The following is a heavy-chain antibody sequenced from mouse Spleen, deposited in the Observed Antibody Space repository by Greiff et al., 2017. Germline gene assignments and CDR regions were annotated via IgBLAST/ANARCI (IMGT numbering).Heavy chain of an antibody. CDR2: IYPGDGDT. CDR3: ARDLLWYFDY. D-gene: IGHD2-1*01. CDR1: GYAFSSSW. J-gene: IGHJ2*01. Sequence: VQRVESGPELVKPGASVKISCKASGYAFSSSWMNWVKQRPGKGLEWIGRIYPGDGDTNYNGKFKGKATLTADKSSSTAYMQLSSLTSEDSAVYFCARDLLWYFDYWGQGTTLTVSS. V-gene: IGHV1-82*01.